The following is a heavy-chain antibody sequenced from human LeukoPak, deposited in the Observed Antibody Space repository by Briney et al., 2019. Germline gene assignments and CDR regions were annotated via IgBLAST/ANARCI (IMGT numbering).Heavy chain of an antibody. CDR1: GFTFSNYW. D-gene: IGHD2-8*02. Sequence: PGGSLRLSCAASGFTFSNYWMSWGRQAPGKRVEWVANIKQDGSEKYYMESVKSRVTISIDNAKNSLFLQMNSPRAEDTAVYYCARFTRNTGGFQWGQGTLVTVSS. CDR2: IKQDGSEK. V-gene: IGHV3-7*01. J-gene: IGHJ4*01. CDR3: ARFTRNTGGFQ.